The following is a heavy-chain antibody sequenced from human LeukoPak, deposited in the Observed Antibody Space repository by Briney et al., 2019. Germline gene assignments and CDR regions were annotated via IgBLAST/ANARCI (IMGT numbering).Heavy chain of an antibody. Sequence: SVKVSCKASGGTFSSYTISWVRQTPGQGLEWMGRIIPILGIANYAQKFQGRVTITADKSTSTAYMELSSLRSEDTAVYYCARSPSGSYYNFDYWGQGTLVTVST. V-gene: IGHV1-69*02. CDR2: IIPILGIA. CDR3: ARSPSGSYYNFDY. D-gene: IGHD1-26*01. J-gene: IGHJ4*02. CDR1: GGTFSSYT.